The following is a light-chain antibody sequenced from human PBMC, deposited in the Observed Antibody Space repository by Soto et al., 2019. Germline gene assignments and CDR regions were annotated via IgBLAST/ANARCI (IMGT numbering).Light chain of an antibody. CDR3: QQYNNWPPVT. V-gene: IGKV3-15*01. CDR2: GAS. J-gene: IGKJ4*01. Sequence: VLTHSPGTPSFSTGDRATLSCRPIQWVSSLYTASSEQKPDQAPRLLIHGASTRATGIPARISASGSGTEFTPTISSLQSEDFAVYSCQQYNNWPPVTCGGGTKADVK. CDR1: QWVSSL.